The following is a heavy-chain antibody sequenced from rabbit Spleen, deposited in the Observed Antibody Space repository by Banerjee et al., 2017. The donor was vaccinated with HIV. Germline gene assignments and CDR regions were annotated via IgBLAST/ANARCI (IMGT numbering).Heavy chain of an antibody. CDR2: IAGGASAFT. Sequence: QEQLVESGGGLVQPEGSLALTCTASGFSFSDGYWMCWVRQAPGKGLEWISCIAGGASAFTYSATWAKGRFTCSKTSSTTVTLQMTSLTVADTATYFCARDTSSSFSSYGMDLWGPGTLVTVS. V-gene: IGHV1S45*01. D-gene: IGHD1-1*01. CDR3: ARDTSSSFSSYGMDL. CDR1: GFSFSDGYW. J-gene: IGHJ6*01.